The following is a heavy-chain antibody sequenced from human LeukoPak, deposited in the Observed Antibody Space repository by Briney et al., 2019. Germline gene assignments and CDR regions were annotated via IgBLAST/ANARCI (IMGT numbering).Heavy chain of an antibody. D-gene: IGHD6-13*01. J-gene: IGHJ1*01. CDR2: ITSLGSTI. CDR3: AREGIAAAGEH. V-gene: IGHV3-48*04. CDR1: GFTFSSLS. Sequence: GGSLRLSCVASGFTFSSLSMNWVRQAPGKGLEWVSFITSLGSTIYYADSVKGRFTISRDNAKNSLYLQMKSLRPEDTAVYYCAREGIAAAGEHWGQGTLVTVSS.